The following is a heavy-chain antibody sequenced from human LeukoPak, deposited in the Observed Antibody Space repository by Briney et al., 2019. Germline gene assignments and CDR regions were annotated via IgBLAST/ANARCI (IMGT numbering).Heavy chain of an antibody. CDR1: GFTFSSYA. V-gene: IGHV3-30-3*01. J-gene: IGHJ4*02. CDR2: ISYDGSNK. D-gene: IGHD3-22*01. Sequence: GGSLRLSCAASGFTFSSYAMHWVRQAPGKGLEWVAVISYDGSNKYYADSVKGRFSISTDNSKSTLYLQMNSLRAGDTAVYYCARDHYYDSSGYYFDYWGQGTLVTVSS. CDR3: ARDHYYDSSGYYFDY.